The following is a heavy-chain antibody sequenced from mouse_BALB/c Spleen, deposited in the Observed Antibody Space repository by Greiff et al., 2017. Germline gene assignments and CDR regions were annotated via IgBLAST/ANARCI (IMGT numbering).Heavy chain of an antibody. CDR1: GYTFTDYA. CDR2: ISTYYGDA. Sequence: VQLQQSGAELVRPGVSVKISCKGSGYTFTDYAMHWVKQSHAKSLEWIGVISTYYGDASYNQKFKGKATMTVDKSSSTAYMELARLTSEDSAIYYCARPSYYGNYFDYWGQGTTLTVSS. D-gene: IGHD1-2*01. J-gene: IGHJ2*01. V-gene: IGHV1S137*01. CDR3: ARPSYYGNYFDY.